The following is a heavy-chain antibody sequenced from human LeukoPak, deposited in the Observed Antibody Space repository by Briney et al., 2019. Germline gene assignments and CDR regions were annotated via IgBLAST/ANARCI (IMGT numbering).Heavy chain of an antibody. V-gene: IGHV3-72*01. J-gene: IGHJ4*02. D-gene: IGHD3-22*01. CDR2: IRNKASSYTT. CDR1: GFSFSDHY. Sequence: GGSLRLSCAASGFSFSDHYMDWVRQAPGKGLEWVGRIRNKASSYTTEYAASVKGRFTISRDDSKNPMYLQMNSLKIADTAVYYRALIDYDSSAYLIIDYGGQGTLVTVSS. CDR3: ALIDYDSSAYLIIDY.